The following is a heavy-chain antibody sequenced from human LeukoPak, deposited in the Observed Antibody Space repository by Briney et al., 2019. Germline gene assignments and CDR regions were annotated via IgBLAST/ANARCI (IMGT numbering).Heavy chain of an antibody. J-gene: IGHJ4*02. V-gene: IGHV3-7*01. CDR1: GFTFSSYS. D-gene: IGHD5-12*01. CDR3: ARDMVPQNIVATISDY. CDR2: IKQDGSEK. Sequence: GGSLRLSCAASGFTFSSYSMNWVRQAPGKGLEWVANIKQDGSEKYYVDSVKGRFTISRDNAKNSLYLQMNSLRAEDTAVYYCARDMVPQNIVATISDYWGQGTLVTVSS.